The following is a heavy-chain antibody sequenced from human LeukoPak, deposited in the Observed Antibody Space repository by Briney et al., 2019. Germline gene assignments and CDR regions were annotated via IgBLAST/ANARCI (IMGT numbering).Heavy chain of an antibody. CDR3: SGLLTIIVVVPSANFDY. Sequence: SETLSLTCAVYGGSFSSYDRSWIRQPPGKGLEWIGGINHSGGTNYNPYLESRVTIFLDTNNNHMYLKLMSMTTADAAVYYFSGLLTIIVVVPSANFDYWGEG. V-gene: IGHV4-34*01. CDR2: INHSGGT. J-gene: IGHJ4*02. CDR1: GGSFSSYD. D-gene: IGHD2-2*01.